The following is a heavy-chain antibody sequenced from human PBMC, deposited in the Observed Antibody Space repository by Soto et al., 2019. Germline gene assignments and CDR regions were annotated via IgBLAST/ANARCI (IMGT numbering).Heavy chain of an antibody. Sequence: SETLSLTCTVSGGSISSSSYYWGWIRQPPGKGLEWIGSIYYSGSTYYNPSLKSRVTISVDTSKNQFSLKLSSVTAADTAVYYCARHFWSGYRYYYYYMDVWGKGTTVTVSS. CDR1: GGSISSSSYY. V-gene: IGHV4-39*01. D-gene: IGHD3-3*01. J-gene: IGHJ6*03. CDR2: IYYSGST. CDR3: ARHFWSGYRYYYYYMDV.